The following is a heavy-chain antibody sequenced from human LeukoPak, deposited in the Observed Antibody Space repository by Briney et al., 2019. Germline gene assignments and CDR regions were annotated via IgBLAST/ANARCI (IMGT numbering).Heavy chain of an antibody. Sequence: SETLSLTCAVFGGSFSEYYWTWIRQPPGKGLEWIGEINHRGTTNYNPSLKSRVTISVDTSKNRITLRLSSVTAADTAVYYCAKPGGANWFDPWGQGTLVSVSS. D-gene: IGHD1-26*01. V-gene: IGHV4-34*01. CDR3: AKPGGANWFDP. CDR1: GGSFSEYY. J-gene: IGHJ5*02. CDR2: INHRGTT.